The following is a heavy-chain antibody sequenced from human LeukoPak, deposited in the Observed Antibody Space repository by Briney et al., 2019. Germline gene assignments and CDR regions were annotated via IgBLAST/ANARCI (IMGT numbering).Heavy chain of an antibody. Sequence: GASVKVSCKASGYTFTSYYMHWVRQAPGQGLEWMGIINPSGGSTSYAQKFQGRVTITADESTSTAYMELSSLRSEDTAVYYCARDSVDTAMLFYFDYWGQGTLVTVSS. J-gene: IGHJ4*02. CDR1: GYTFTSYY. CDR2: INPSGGST. V-gene: IGHV1-46*01. D-gene: IGHD5-18*01. CDR3: ARDSVDTAMLFYFDY.